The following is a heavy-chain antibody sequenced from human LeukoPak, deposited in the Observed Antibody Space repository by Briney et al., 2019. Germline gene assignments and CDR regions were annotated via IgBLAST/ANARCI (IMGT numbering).Heavy chain of an antibody. CDR3: AKALLYDSSGFFDY. V-gene: IGHV3-30*02. J-gene: IGHJ4*02. CDR1: GFTFSSYS. Sequence: GGSLRLSCAASGFTFSSYSMNWVRQAPGKGLEWVAFIRYDGSNKYYADSVKGRFTISRDNSKNTLYLQMNSLRAEDTAVYYCAKALLYDSSGFFDYWGQGTLVTVSS. D-gene: IGHD3-22*01. CDR2: IRYDGSNK.